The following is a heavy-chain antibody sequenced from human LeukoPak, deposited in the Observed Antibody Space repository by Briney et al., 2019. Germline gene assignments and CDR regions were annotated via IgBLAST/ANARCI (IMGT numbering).Heavy chain of an antibody. CDR1: GGSISSSSYY. J-gene: IGHJ4*02. CDR2: IYYSGST. V-gene: IGHV4-39*01. D-gene: IGHD3-3*01. CDR3: ARSPMAIFGVVILTQFDY. Sequence: SETLSLTCTVSGGSISSSSYYWGWIRQPPGKGLEWIGSIYYSGSTYYNPSLKSRVTISVDTSKNQFSLKLSSVTAADTAVYYCARSPMAIFGVVILTQFDYWGQGTLVTVSS.